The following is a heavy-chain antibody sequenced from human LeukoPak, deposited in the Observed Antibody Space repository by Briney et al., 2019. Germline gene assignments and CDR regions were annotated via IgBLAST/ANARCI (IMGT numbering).Heavy chain of an antibody. CDR3: AREVGGYSYGTRNPFDY. V-gene: IGHV1-18*01. CDR2: ISAYNGNT. J-gene: IGHJ4*02. CDR1: GYTFTSYG. Sequence: ASVKVSCKASGYTFTSYGISWVRQAPGQGLEWMGWISAYNGNTNYAQKFQGRVTMTRNTSISTAYMELSSLRSEDTAVYYCAREVGGYSYGTRNPFDYWGQGTLVTVSS. D-gene: IGHD5-18*01.